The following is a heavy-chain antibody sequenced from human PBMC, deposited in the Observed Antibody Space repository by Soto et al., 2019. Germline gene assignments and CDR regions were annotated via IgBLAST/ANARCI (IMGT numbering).Heavy chain of an antibody. J-gene: IGHJ3*02. CDR3: ARKGTTVTRDAFDI. V-gene: IGHV4-34*01. CDR2: INQSGRT. D-gene: IGHD4-17*01. Sequence: ETLRDPYAGYAGTFRGCYSRWIRQLPENGLGWIGEINQSGRTNYNPSIKSRVTISVXXXXXXLXLXIXXXPAAXAAVYYCARKGTTVTRDAFDIWGQGTMVT. CDR1: AGTFRGCY.